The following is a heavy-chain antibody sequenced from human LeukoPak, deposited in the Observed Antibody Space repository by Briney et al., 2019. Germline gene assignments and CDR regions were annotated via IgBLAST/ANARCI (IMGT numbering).Heavy chain of an antibody. Sequence: GGSLTLSCAVSGITLSNYGMSWLRQAPGKGLEWVAGISDSAGGTNYADSVKGRFTISRDNPKNTLYLQMNSLRAEDTAVYFCAKRGVVIRVILVGFHKEAYYFDSWGQGALVTVSS. D-gene: IGHD3-22*01. CDR3: AKRGVVIRVILVGFHKEAYYFDS. V-gene: IGHV3-23*01. J-gene: IGHJ4*02. CDR1: GITLSNYG. CDR2: ISDSAGGT.